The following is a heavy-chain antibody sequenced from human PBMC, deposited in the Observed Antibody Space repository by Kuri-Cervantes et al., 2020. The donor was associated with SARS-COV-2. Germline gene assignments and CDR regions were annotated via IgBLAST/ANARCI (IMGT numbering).Heavy chain of an antibody. J-gene: IGHJ4*02. CDR2: IRSKAYGGTT. V-gene: IGHV3-49*04. CDR1: GFTFGDYA. D-gene: IGHD3-3*01. Sequence: GESLKISCTASGFTFGDYAMSWVRQAPGKELEWVGFIRSKAYGGTTEYAASVKGRFTISRDDSKSIAYLQMNSLKTEDTAVYYCTSNDFWSGYYHDYWGQGTLVTVSS. CDR3: TSNDFWSGYYHDY.